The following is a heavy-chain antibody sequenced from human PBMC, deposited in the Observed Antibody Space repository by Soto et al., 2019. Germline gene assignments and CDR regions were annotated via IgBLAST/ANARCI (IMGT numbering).Heavy chain of an antibody. CDR3: ARRLMGEFDY. CDR2: IYHIGSP. D-gene: IGHD2-8*01. J-gene: IGHJ4*02. CDR1: GGSISSGGYS. Sequence: SETLSLTCAVSGGSISSGGYSWGWIRQPPGKGLEWIGHIYHIGSPFYNPSLMSRVSISIDRSQNQVSLNLRSVTAADTAVYYCARRLMGEFDYWGQGILVTVYS. V-gene: IGHV4-30-2*01.